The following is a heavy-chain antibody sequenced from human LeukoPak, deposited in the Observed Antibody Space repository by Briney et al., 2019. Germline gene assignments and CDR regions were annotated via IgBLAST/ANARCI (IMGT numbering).Heavy chain of an antibody. CDR3: AKDGSMVVTAILAY. Sequence: GGSLRLSCAASGFTFSSYAMSWVRQAPGKGLEWVSAISGSGGSTYYADSVKGRFTISRDNSKNTLYLQMNSLRAEDTAAYYCAKDGSMVVTAILAYWGQGTLVTVSS. D-gene: IGHD2-21*02. CDR1: GFTFSSYA. V-gene: IGHV3-23*01. CDR2: ISGSGGST. J-gene: IGHJ4*02.